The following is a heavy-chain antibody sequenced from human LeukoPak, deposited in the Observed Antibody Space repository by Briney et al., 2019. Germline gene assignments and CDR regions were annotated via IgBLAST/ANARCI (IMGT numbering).Heavy chain of an antibody. CDR1: GGSFSGYY. D-gene: IGHD3-22*01. CDR2: INHSGST. CDR3: ARPRGGTSGFQYFQH. J-gene: IGHJ1*01. Sequence: SETLSLTCAVYGGSFSGYYWSWIRQPPGKGLEWIGEINHSGSTNYNPSLKSRVTISVDTSKNQFSLKLSSVTAADTAVYYCARPRGGTSGFQYFQHWGQGTLVTVSS. V-gene: IGHV4-34*01.